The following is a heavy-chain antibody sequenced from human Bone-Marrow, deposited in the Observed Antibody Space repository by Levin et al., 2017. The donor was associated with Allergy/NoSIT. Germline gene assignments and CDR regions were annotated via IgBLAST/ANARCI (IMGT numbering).Heavy chain of an antibody. CDR2: IYTSGST. D-gene: IGHD3-10*01. CDR3: ARDVIQRSYYGSGSYLNMDV. Sequence: SETLSLTCTVSGGSISSGSYYWSWIRQPAGKGLEWIGRIYTSGSTNYNPSLKSRVTISVDTSKNQFSLKLSSVTAADTAVYYCARDVIQRSYYGSGSYLNMDVWGKGTTVTVSS. J-gene: IGHJ6*04. CDR1: GGSISSGSYY. V-gene: IGHV4-61*02.